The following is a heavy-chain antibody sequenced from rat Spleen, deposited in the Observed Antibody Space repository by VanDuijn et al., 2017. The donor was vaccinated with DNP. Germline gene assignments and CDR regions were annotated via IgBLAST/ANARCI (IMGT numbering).Heavy chain of an antibody. V-gene: IGHV5S23*01. D-gene: IGHD5-1*01. CDR3: SRHVNWEGVFDY. CDR1: GFTFSDYN. J-gene: IGHJ2*01. CDR2: ISSGGGNT. Sequence: EVQLVESGGDLVQPGRSLILSCAASGFTFSDYNMAWVRQAPRKGLEWVTSISSGGGNTYYRDSVKGRFTISRDDAKNTLYLQMDSLTSEETATYYCSRHVNWEGVFDYWCQGVMVTVSS.